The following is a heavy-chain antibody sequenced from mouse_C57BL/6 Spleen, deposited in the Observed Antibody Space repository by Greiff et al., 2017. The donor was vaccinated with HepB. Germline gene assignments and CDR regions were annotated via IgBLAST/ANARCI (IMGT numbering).Heavy chain of an antibody. D-gene: IGHD1-1*01. Sequence: EVNLVESGGGLVQPGGSLSLSCAASGFTFTDYYMSWVRQPPGKALEWLGFIRNKANGYTTEYSASVKGRFTISRDNSQSILYLQMNALRAEDSATYYCARYRPVDYYAMDYWGQGTSVTVSS. CDR1: GFTFTDYY. V-gene: IGHV7-3*01. CDR2: IRNKANGYTT. J-gene: IGHJ4*01. CDR3: ARYRPVDYYAMDY.